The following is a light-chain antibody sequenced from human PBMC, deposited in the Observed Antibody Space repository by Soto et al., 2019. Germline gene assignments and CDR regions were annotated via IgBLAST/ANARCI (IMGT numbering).Light chain of an antibody. CDR3: QQRGNWPPLT. V-gene: IGKV3-15*01. J-gene: IGKJ4*01. Sequence: EIVLTQSPATLSVSPGERVTLSCRASQSVDINLAWYQQKPGQAPRLLIYGASTRAIDMPGRFSGRGSGTEFTLTISSLEAEDVAMYYCQQRGNWPPLTFGGGTKVDIK. CDR2: GAS. CDR1: QSVDIN.